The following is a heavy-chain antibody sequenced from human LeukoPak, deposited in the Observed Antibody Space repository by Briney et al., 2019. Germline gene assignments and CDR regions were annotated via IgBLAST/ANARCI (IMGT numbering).Heavy chain of an antibody. Sequence: SQTLSLTFAIPAVSVTSNSAAWNWIRQSPSRGLEWLGRTYYRAKWYNDYAVSVKSRITINPDTSKNQFSLLLSSVTPEDTAVYYCPRDFRGYCYLGGLDYWGQGTLVTVSS. CDR2: TYYRAKWYN. CDR3: PRDFRGYCYLGGLDY. CDR1: AVSVTSNSAA. J-gene: IGHJ4*02. D-gene: IGHD2-21*02. V-gene: IGHV6-1*01.